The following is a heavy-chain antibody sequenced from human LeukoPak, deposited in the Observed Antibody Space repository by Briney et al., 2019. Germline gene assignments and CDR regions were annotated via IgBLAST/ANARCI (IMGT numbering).Heavy chain of an antibody. CDR3: ASSTVVTSYYYYGMDV. CDR1: GGSFSGYY. CDR2: INHSGST. J-gene: IGHJ6*02. Sequence: PSETLSLTCAVYGGSFSGYYWSWIRQPPGKGLEWIGEINHSGSTNYNPSLKSRVTMSVDTSKNQFSLKLTSVTAADTAVYYCASSTVVTSYYYYGMDVWGQGTMVTVSS. D-gene: IGHD4-23*01. V-gene: IGHV4-34*01.